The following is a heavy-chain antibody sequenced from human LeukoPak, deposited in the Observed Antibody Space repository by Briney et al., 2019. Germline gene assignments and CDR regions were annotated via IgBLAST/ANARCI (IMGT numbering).Heavy chain of an antibody. CDR3: ARGGGITMVRGVIPVYYYYYMDV. CDR2: IYTSGST. Sequence: SETLSLTCTVSGGSISSYYWSWIRQPPGKGLEWIGRIYTSGSTNYNPSLKSRVTMSVDTSKNQFSLKLSSVTAADTAVYYCARGGGITMVRGVIPVYYYYYMDVWGKGTTVTISS. J-gene: IGHJ6*03. V-gene: IGHV4-4*07. D-gene: IGHD3-10*01. CDR1: GGSISSYY.